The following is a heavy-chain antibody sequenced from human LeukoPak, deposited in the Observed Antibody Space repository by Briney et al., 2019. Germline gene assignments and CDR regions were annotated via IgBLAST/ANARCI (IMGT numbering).Heavy chain of an antibody. V-gene: IGHV3-7*01. CDR2: INQDGSEK. CDR3: ARAVSSIEYYFDY. D-gene: IGHD6-6*01. Sequence: GGSLRLSCAASGFTFSSYWMSWVRQAPGKGLEWVANINQDGSEKYYVDSVKGRFTISRDNAKNSLYLQMNSLRAEDTAVYYCARAVSSIEYYFDYWGQGTLVTVSS. J-gene: IGHJ4*02. CDR1: GFTFSSYW.